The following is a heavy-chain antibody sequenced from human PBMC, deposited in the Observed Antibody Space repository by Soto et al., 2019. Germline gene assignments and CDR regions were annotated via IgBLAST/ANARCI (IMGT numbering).Heavy chain of an antibody. CDR2: VNPSGGHT. Sequence: QVQLVQSGAEVKKPGASVKVSCKASGDTFTDYYIHWVRQAPGQGLEWMGTVNPSGGHTTYAQNFLGRTPRHRDTSPSTLYMGLTSLSSEDTAVYYCARGGHVVVVTAALDYWGQGTLVTVSS. CDR1: GDTFTDYY. CDR3: ARGGHVVVVTAALDY. D-gene: IGHD2-21*02. J-gene: IGHJ4*02. V-gene: IGHV1-46*01.